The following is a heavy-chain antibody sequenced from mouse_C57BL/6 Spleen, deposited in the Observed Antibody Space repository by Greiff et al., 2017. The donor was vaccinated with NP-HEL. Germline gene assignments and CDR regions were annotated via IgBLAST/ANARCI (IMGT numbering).Heavy chain of an antibody. CDR3: ARNGYSSEAWFAY. V-gene: IGHV1-78*01. CDR1: GYTFTDHT. D-gene: IGHD2-3*01. J-gene: IGHJ3*01. CDR2: IYPRDGST. Sequence: VQLQQSDAELVKPGASVKISCKVSGYTFTDHTIHWMKQRPEQGLEWIGYIYPRDGSTKYNEKFKGKATLTADKSSSTAYMQLNSLTSEDSAVYFWARNGYSSEAWFAYWGQRTLVTVSA.